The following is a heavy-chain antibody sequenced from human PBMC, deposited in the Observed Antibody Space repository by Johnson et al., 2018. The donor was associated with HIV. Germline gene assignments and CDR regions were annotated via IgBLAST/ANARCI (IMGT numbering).Heavy chain of an antibody. D-gene: IGHD6-13*01. V-gene: IGHV3-33*06. CDR3: AKVRSRSWQDDAFDI. CDR2: IWYDGSNK. Sequence: QVQLVESGGGVVQPGRSLRLTCAASGFTFSSYGMHWVRQAPGKGLEWVAVIWYDGSNKYYADSAKGRFTISRDNSKNTLYLQMNSLRIEDTAVYYCAKVRSRSWQDDAFDIWGQGTVVTVSS. CDR1: GFTFSSYG. J-gene: IGHJ3*02.